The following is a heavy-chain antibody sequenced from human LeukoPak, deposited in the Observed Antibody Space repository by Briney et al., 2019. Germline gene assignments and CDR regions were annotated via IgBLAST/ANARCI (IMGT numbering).Heavy chain of an antibody. CDR1: GGTFSSYA. CDR3: ATGERRRDNWFDP. V-gene: IGHV1-3*01. CDR2: INAGNGNT. J-gene: IGHJ5*02. D-gene: IGHD1-1*01. Sequence: ASVKVSCKASGGTFSSYAISWVRQAPGQGLEWMGWINAGNGNTKYSQKFQGRVTITRDTSASTAYMELSSLRSEDTAVYYCATGERRRDNWFDPWGQGTLVTVSS.